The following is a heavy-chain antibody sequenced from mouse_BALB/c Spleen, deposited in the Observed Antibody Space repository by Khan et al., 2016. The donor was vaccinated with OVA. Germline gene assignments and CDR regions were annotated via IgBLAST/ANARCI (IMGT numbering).Heavy chain of an antibody. CDR1: GFSFSSYG. J-gene: IGHJ2*01. CDR3: ARMARTIN. Sequence: EVELVESGGGLVQPGGSLKLSCAASGFSFSSYGMSWVRQPPDKRLELVATINSNGGSTYYPDSVKDRFTISRDNAKNTLYLQMSSLKSEDTAMYYCARMARTINWGQGTTLTVSS. CDR2: INSNGGST. V-gene: IGHV5-6-3*01.